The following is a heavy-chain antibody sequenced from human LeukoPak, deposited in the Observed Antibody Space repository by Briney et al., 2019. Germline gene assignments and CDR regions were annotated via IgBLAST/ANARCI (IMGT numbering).Heavy chain of an antibody. J-gene: IGHJ4*02. CDR3: ARANNWNYPYYFDY. CDR2: ISSSATTV. D-gene: IGHD1-7*01. CDR1: GFTFRNYY. Sequence: PGGSLRLSCEASGFTFRNYYMSWIRQAPGKGLEWISYISSSATTVYYADSVKGRFTISGDNAENSLYLQMNSLRAEDTAVYYCARANNWNYPYYFDYWGQGTLVTVSS. V-gene: IGHV3-11*01.